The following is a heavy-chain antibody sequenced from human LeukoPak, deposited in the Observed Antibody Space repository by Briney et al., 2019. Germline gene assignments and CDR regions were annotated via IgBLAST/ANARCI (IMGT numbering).Heavy chain of an antibody. Sequence: PGGSLRLSCAASGFTFSSYAMSWVRQAPGKGLEWVSAISGSGGSTYYADSVKGRFTISRDNSKNTLYLQMNSLRAEDTAVYYCAKVVIQDLHYDYVWGSYPLEGYFDYWGQGTLVTVSS. CDR1: GFTFSSYA. D-gene: IGHD3-16*02. CDR3: AKVVIQDLHYDYVWGSYPLEGYFDY. J-gene: IGHJ4*02. V-gene: IGHV3-23*01. CDR2: ISGSGGST.